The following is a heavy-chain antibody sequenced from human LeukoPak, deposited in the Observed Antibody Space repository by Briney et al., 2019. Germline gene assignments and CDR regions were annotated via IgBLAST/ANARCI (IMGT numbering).Heavy chain of an antibody. J-gene: IGHJ4*02. V-gene: IGHV3-21*01. Sequence: PGGSLRLSRAASGFTFSSYSMNWVRQAPEKGLEWVSSISSSSSYIYYADSVKGRFTISRDNAKNSLYLQMNSLRAEDTAVYYCGRVQRSAEVIPTNGPAVHWGQGTLVTVSS. CDR3: GRVQRSAEVIPTNGPAVH. CDR2: ISSSSSYI. CDR1: GFTFSSYS. D-gene: IGHD3-10*01.